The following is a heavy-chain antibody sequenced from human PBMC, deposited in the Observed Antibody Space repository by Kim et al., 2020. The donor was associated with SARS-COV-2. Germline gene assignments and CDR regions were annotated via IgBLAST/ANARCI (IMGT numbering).Heavy chain of an antibody. CDR2: VTPSTGNT. D-gene: IGHD6-19*01. V-gene: IGHV1-8*01. CDR1: GYFFNTYD. J-gene: IGHJ5*01. Sequence: ASVKVSCMASGYFFNTYDINWVRQAPGQGLEWLGWVTPSTGNTGYAQKFQGRVTVTRDTSIRIAYMELSNLRSEDTAVYYCARTTNGWPNWFDFWRQGTL. CDR3: ARTTNGWPNWFDF.